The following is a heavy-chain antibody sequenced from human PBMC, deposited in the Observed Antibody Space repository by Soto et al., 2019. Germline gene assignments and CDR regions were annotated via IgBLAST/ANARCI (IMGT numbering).Heavy chain of an antibody. D-gene: IGHD2-21*02. CDR3: ARDGDPYCGGDCYRNDY. Sequence: GASVKVSCKASGYTFTSHGISWVRQAPGQGLEWMGWISVYNGNTKYAQKLQGRVTMTTDTSTSTAYMELRSLRSDDTAVYYCARDGDPYCGGDCYRNDYWGQGTLVTVSS. V-gene: IGHV1-18*01. J-gene: IGHJ4*02. CDR1: GYTFTSHG. CDR2: ISVYNGNT.